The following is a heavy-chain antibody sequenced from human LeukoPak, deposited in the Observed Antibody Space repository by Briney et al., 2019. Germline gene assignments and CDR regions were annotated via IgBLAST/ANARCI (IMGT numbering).Heavy chain of an antibody. V-gene: IGHV3-7*03. D-gene: IGHD3-3*02. CDR2: IKEDGSEK. Sequence: GGSLRLSCAASGFTFANHWMSWVRQAPGKGPVWVANIKEDGSEKYYVESVKGRFTVSRANVKNSLFLHMNSLRVDDTAVYYCAKSGSSVFWSWGQGTLVTVSS. CDR1: GFTFANHW. CDR3: AKSGSSVFWS. J-gene: IGHJ5*02.